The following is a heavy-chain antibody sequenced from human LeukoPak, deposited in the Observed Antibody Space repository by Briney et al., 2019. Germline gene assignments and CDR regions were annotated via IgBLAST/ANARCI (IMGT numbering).Heavy chain of an antibody. V-gene: IGHV3-13*04. CDR1: GLRFSNYD. Sequence: GGSLRLSCVASGLRFSNYDMHWIRAPIGKGLEWVSGIGATGDTYYADSVKGRFTISRENAKNSLYLQMDSLRAGDTAVYFCARGDFYDSSDYYNYYGLDVWGQGTTVTVSS. CDR3: ARGDFYDSSDYYNYYGLDV. J-gene: IGHJ6*02. D-gene: IGHD3-22*01. CDR2: IGATGDT.